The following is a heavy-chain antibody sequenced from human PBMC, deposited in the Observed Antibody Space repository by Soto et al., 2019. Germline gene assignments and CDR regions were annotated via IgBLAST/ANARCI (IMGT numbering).Heavy chain of an antibody. CDR1: GFTFSSYA. CDR2: VSRAGTYT. V-gene: IGHV3-23*01. CDR3: VKYTVTEDFGDS. J-gene: IGHJ4*02. Sequence: EVQLLESGGDVVRPGGALRLSCAASGFTFSSYAMGWVRQAPGKGLEWVAGVSRAGTYTFYVGSVRGRFSISRDNSRDTVDLYMNALRGDDTAVYFCVKYTVTEDFGDSWGQGTLVSVSS. D-gene: IGHD4-17*01.